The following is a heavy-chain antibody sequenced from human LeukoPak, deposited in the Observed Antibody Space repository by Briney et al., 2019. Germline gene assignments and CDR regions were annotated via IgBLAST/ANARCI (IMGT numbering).Heavy chain of an antibody. CDR3: ARDFSGSYSGAFDI. CDR1: GYTFTGYY. Sequence: GASVKVSCKASGYTFTGYYMHWVRQAPGQGLEWMGWVNPNSGGTNYAQKFQGWVTMTRDTSISTAYMELSRLRSDDTAVYYCARDFSGSYSGAFDIWGQGTMVTVSS. J-gene: IGHJ3*02. V-gene: IGHV1-2*04. D-gene: IGHD1-26*01. CDR2: VNPNSGGT.